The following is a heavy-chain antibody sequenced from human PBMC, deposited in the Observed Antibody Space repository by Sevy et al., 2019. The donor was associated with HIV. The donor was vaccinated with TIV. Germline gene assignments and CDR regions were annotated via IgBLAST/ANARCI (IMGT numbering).Heavy chain of an antibody. CDR3: AKDKGGIETLDYYSYYGMDV. D-gene: IGHD2-21*01. J-gene: IGHJ6*02. V-gene: IGHV3-9*01. Sequence: GGSLRLSCAASGFRFDDYAMHWVRQVPGKSPEWVSGISWNSYRIDYADSVRGRFTISRDNAKNSLSLQMNSLRVEDTALYYCAKDKGGIETLDYYSYYGMDVWGQGTTVTVSS. CDR1: GFRFDDYA. CDR2: ISWNSYRI.